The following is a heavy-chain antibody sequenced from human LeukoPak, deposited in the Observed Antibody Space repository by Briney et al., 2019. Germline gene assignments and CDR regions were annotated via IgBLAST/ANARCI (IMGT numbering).Heavy chain of an antibody. CDR3: AIGGVIWRMDV. V-gene: IGHV3-66*01. Sequence: GGSLRLSCAVSGFTVTSNYMSWVRQAPGKGLEWVSVVYPGGFTYHADSVKGRFTISRDTSKNTVYLQMYSLRAEDTAVYYCAIGGVIWRMDVWGQGTTVTVSS. J-gene: IGHJ6*02. D-gene: IGHD2/OR15-2a*01. CDR1: GFTVTSNY. CDR2: VYPGGFT.